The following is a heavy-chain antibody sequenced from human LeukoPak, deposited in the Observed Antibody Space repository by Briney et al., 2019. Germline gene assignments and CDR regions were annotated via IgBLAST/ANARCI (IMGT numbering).Heavy chain of an antibody. V-gene: IGHV3-7*01. CDR3: ARDMSRYCSSTRCYGHFQH. D-gene: IGHD2-2*01. J-gene: IGHJ1*01. CDR1: GFTFSSYW. Sequence: GGSLRLSCAASGFTFSSYWMSWVRQDPGKGLEWVANIKQDGSEKYYVDTVKGRFTISRDNAKNSLYLQMNSLRAEDTAVYYCARDMSRYCSSTRCYGHFQHWSQGTLVTVSS. CDR2: IKQDGSEK.